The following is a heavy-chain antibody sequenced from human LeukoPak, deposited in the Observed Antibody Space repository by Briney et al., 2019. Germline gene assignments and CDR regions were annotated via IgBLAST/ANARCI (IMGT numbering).Heavy chain of an antibody. V-gene: IGHV5-51*01. J-gene: IGHJ4*02. CDR1: GYSFTSYR. CDR2: IYPGDSDT. D-gene: IGHD1-14*01. Sequence: GESLKISCKGSGYSFTSYRIGWVRQMPGKGLEWMGVIYPGDSDTRYSPSFQGQVTISADKSISTAYLQWSSLKASDTAMYYCARHPMYKLADYWGQGTLVTVSS. CDR3: ARHPMYKLADY.